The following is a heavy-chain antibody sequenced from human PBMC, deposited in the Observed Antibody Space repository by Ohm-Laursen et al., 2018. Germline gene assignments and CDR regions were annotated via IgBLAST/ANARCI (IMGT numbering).Heavy chain of an antibody. CDR1: GGSISIYY. CDR3: AREPQAHFFDY. J-gene: IGHJ4*02. CDR2: IYTSGNS. Sequence: GTLSLTCTVSGGSISIYYWSWIRQPAGKGLEFIGRIYTSGNSNYSPSLKSRVTMSVDTSKNQFSLKLTSVTAADTAVYYCAREPQAHFFDYWGQGTLVTVSS. V-gene: IGHV4-4*07.